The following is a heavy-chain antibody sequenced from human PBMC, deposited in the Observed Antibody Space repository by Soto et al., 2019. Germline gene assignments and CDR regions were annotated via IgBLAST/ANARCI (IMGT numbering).Heavy chain of an antibody. CDR3: ARVRAGAANGYYGMDV. CDR2: ISTGSSTI. J-gene: IGHJ6*02. CDR1: GFTLSDYE. D-gene: IGHD1-26*01. V-gene: IGHV3-48*03. Sequence: GGSLRLSCRASGFTLSDYEMHWVRQAPGKGLEWVSYISTGSSTIYYADSVKGRFTISRDNAENSLFLEMKSLRPEDTAVYYCARVRAGAANGYYGMDVWGQGTTVTVSS.